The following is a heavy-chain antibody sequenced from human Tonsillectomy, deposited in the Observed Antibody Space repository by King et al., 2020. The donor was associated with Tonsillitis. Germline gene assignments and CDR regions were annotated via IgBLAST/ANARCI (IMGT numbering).Heavy chain of an antibody. CDR3: AHTFLFRGYCSGDRCKNFDY. V-gene: IGHV2-5*01. D-gene: IGHD2-15*01. Sequence: TLKESGPTLVKPTETLTLTCTFSGFSLSTSGVGVGWIRQPPGKALEWLALNYWNDDKRYSPSLKRRLTITKDTSKNQVVLTITNMDPVDTAIYYCAHTFLFRGYCSGDRCKNFDYWGQGTLVTVSS. J-gene: IGHJ4*02. CDR2: NYWNDDK. CDR1: GFSLSTSGVG.